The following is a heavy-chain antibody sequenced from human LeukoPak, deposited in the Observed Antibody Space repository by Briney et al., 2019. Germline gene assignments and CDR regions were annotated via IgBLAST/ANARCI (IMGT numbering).Heavy chain of an antibody. J-gene: IGHJ5*02. Sequence: SETLSLTCTVSGVSISSYYWSWIRQPPGKELEWIGYIYYSGSTNYNPSLKSRVTISVDTSKNQFSLKLSSVTAADTAVYYCARGAGGIAAAWGQGTLVTVSS. D-gene: IGHD6-13*01. CDR1: GVSISSYY. V-gene: IGHV4-59*01. CDR3: ARGAGGIAAA. CDR2: IYYSGST.